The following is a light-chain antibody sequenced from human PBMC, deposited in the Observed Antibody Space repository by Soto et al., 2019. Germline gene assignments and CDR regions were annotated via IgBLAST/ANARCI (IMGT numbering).Light chain of an antibody. CDR3: QKYNSAPLT. V-gene: IGKV1-27*01. Sequence: DIQMTQSPSSLSASLGDRVTITCRASQGISDYLAWYQQKPGKVPKLLIYSASTLRSGVPSRFSGSGFGTEFTLTISSLQPEDVATYYCQKYNSAPLTFGGGTKVEI. CDR2: SAS. CDR1: QGISDY. J-gene: IGKJ4*01.